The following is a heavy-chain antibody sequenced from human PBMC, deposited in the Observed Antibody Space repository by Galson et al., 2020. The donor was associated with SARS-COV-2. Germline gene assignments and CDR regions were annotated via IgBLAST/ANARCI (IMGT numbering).Heavy chain of an antibody. J-gene: IGHJ4*02. D-gene: IGHD3-22*01. CDR2: VLSTGST. CDR3: ARRGDTGAWFY. V-gene: IGHV4-39*01. CDR1: GDSIKSRRYY. Sequence: SETLSLTCSVSGDSIKSRRYYWGWIRQPPGKGLEWIASVLSTGSTAYNPSLKSRVTISVDTSKNQLSLRVTSVTAADAAVYSCARRGDTGAWFYWGQGALGTVSS.